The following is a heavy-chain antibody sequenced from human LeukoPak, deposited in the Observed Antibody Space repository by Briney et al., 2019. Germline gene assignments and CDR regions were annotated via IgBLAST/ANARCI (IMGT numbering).Heavy chain of an antibody. CDR3: ARGRYCSSTSCPWAGAFDI. D-gene: IGHD2-2*01. CDR1: GYTFTSYG. J-gene: IGHJ3*02. Sequence: GASVKVSCKASGYTFTSYGISWVRQAPGQGLEWMGWISAYNGNTNYAQKLQGRVTMTTDTSTSTAYMELRSLRSDDTAVYYCARGRYCSSTSCPWAGAFDIWGQGTMVTVSS. CDR2: ISAYNGNT. V-gene: IGHV1-18*01.